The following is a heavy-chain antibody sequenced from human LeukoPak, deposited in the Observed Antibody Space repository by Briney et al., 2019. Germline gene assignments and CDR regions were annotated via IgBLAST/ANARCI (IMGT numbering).Heavy chain of an antibody. CDR3: ARDPGSSSWYNWFDP. J-gene: IGHJ5*02. D-gene: IGHD6-13*01. V-gene: IGHV4-4*07. Sequence: SETLSLTCTVSGGSISSYYWSWIRQPPGKGLEWIGRIYTSGSTNYNPSLKSRVTMSVDTSKNQFSLKLGSVTAADTAVYYCARDPGSSSWYNWFDPWGRGTLVTVSS. CDR1: GGSISSYY. CDR2: IYTSGST.